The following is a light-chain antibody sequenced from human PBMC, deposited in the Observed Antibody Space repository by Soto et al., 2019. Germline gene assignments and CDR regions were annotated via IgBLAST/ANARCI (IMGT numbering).Light chain of an antibody. J-gene: IGLJ1*01. CDR2: EVS. CDR3: SSYTTSSTYV. CDR1: SGDVGGYNY. V-gene: IGLV2-14*01. Sequence: QSVLTQPASVSGSPGQSITISCTGTSGDVGGYNYVSWYQQHPGKAPKLMIYEVSNRPSGVSNRFSGSKSGNTASLTISGFQAEDEANYYCSSYTTSSTYVFGTGPKLTVL.